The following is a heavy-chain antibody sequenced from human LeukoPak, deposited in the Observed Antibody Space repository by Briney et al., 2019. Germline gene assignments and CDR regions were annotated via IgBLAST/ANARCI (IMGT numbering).Heavy chain of an antibody. CDR1: GDSISGYY. J-gene: IGHJ4*02. V-gene: IGHV4-59*01. D-gene: IGHD1-26*01. CDR2: IYYSGTT. Sequence: PSETLSLTCTVSGDSISGYYWSWIRQPPGKGLEWIGNIYYSGTTNYDPSLRSRVNMSLDASKNQFSLRLSSVTAADTAVYYCARGESYFVYWGQGTLVTVSS. CDR3: ARGESYFVY.